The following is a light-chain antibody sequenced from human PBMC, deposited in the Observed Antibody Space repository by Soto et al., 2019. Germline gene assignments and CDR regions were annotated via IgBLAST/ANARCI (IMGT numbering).Light chain of an antibody. J-gene: IGKJ1*01. Sequence: DIVMTQTPLSSPVTLGQPASISCKSRQSLVHSDGNTYLSWLQQRPGQPPRVLIYKISTRFSGVADRFSGSGAATDFTLKISRVEAEDVGVYYCMQCTQFPQTFGQGTQVDIK. V-gene: IGKV2-24*01. CDR2: KIS. CDR3: MQCTQFPQT. CDR1: QSLVHSDGNTY.